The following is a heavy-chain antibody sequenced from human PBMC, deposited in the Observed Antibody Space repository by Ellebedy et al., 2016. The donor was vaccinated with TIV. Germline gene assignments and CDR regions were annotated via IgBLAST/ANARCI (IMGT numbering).Heavy chain of an antibody. J-gene: IGHJ4*02. CDR1: GFSFSAFA. CDR3: AGGLWFGEFDWALDD. V-gene: IGHV3-23*01. D-gene: IGHD3-10*01. CDR2: ISGNGDST. Sequence: GESLKISCAASGFSFSAFAMHWVRQAPGKGLEWVSAISGNGDSTYYADSVKGRFNISRDTSKNTLSLQMNSLRAEDTAVYYCAGGLWFGEFDWALDDWGQGTQVTVSS.